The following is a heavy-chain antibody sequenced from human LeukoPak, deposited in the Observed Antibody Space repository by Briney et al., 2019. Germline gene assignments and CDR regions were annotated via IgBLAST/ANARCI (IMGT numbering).Heavy chain of an antibody. V-gene: IGHV3-66*02. J-gene: IGHJ6*02. CDR2: IYSGGST. CDR1: GFTVSSNY. Sequence: GGSLRLSCAASGFTVSSNYMSWVRQAPGKGLEWVSVIYSGGSTYYADSVKGRFTISRGNSKNTLYLQMNSLRAEDTAVYYCARGLIAGYCGGGSCQYYYYYGMDVWGQGTTVTVSS. CDR3: ARGLIAGYCGGGSCQYYYYYGMDV. D-gene: IGHD2-15*01.